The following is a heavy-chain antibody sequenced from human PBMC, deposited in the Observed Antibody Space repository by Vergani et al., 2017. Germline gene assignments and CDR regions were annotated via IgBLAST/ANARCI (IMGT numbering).Heavy chain of an antibody. CDR3: ASTYYDSSGYYNY. CDR1: GYPFTSYA. Sequence: QVQLVQSGAEVKKPGASVKVSCKASGYPFTSYAMHWVRQAPGQRLEWMGWINAGNGNTKYSQKFQGRVTITRDTSASTAYMELSSLRSEDTAVYYCASTYYDSSGYYNYWGQGTLVTVSS. D-gene: IGHD3-22*01. V-gene: IGHV1-3*01. J-gene: IGHJ4*02. CDR2: INAGNGNT.